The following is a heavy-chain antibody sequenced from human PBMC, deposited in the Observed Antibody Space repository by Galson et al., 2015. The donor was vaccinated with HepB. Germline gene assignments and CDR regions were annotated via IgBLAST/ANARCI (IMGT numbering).Heavy chain of an antibody. CDR1: GFTFSSYG. D-gene: IGHD6-13*01. CDR3: ARDGGEDSSSLNY. V-gene: IGHV3-33*01. Sequence: SLRLSCAASGFTFSSYGMHWVRQAPGKGLEWVAVIWYDGSNKYYADSVKGRFTISRDNSKNTLYLQMNSLRAEDTAVYYCARDGGEDSSSLNYWGQGTLVTVSS. CDR2: IWYDGSNK. J-gene: IGHJ4*02.